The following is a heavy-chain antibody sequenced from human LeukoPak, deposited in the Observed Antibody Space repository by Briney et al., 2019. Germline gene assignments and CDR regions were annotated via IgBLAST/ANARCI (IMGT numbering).Heavy chain of an antibody. Sequence: ASVKVSCKASGGTFSSYAISWVRQAPGQGLEWMGGIIPIFGTANYAQKFQGRVTITADESTSTAYMELSSLRSEDTAVYYCARLTIAVAGTRTDYWGQGTLVTVSS. CDR3: ARLTIAVAGTRTDY. V-gene: IGHV1-69*01. CDR1: GGTFSSYA. CDR2: IIPIFGTA. D-gene: IGHD6-19*01. J-gene: IGHJ4*02.